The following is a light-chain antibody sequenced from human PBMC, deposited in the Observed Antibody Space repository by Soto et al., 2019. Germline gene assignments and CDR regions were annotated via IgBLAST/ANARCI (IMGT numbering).Light chain of an antibody. J-gene: IGLJ1*01. V-gene: IGLV2-14*01. CDR2: EVN. CDR1: SSDIGNYNY. Sequence: QSALTQPASVSGSPGQSITISCTGTSSDIGNYNYVSWYQQHPGKAPKLIIYEVNNRPSGVSNRFSGSKSDNTASLTISGLQAEDEAYYYCSSYTTVNTLVSFGTGTKLTVL. CDR3: SSYTTVNTLVS.